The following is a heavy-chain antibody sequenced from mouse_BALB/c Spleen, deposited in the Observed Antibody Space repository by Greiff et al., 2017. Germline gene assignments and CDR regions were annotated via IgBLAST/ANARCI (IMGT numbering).Heavy chain of an antibody. CDR3: AMITTWFAY. CDR1: GFTFSSYA. D-gene: IGHD2-4*01. CDR2: ISSGGSYT. J-gene: IGHJ3*01. Sequence: EVNVVESGGGLVKPGGSLKLSCAASGFTFSSYAMSWVRQSPEKRLEWVAEISSGGSYTYYPDTVTGRFTISRDNAKNTLYLEMSSLRSEDTAMYYCAMITTWFAYWGQGTLVTVSA. V-gene: IGHV5-9-4*01.